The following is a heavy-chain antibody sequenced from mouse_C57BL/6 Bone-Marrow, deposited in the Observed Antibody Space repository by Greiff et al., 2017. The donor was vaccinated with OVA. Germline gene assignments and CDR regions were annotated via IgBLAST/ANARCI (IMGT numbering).Heavy chain of an antibody. CDR1: GYAFTNYL. CDR2: INPGSGGT. D-gene: IGHD1-1*01. V-gene: IGHV1-54*01. Sequence: QVQLKQSGAELVRPGTSVKVSCKASGYAFTNYLIEWVKQRPGQGLEWIGVINPGSGGTNYNEKFKGKATLTADKSSSTAYMQLSSLTSEDSAVYFCARDYGSSYTFAYWGQGTLVTVSA. CDR3: ARDYGSSYTFAY. J-gene: IGHJ3*01.